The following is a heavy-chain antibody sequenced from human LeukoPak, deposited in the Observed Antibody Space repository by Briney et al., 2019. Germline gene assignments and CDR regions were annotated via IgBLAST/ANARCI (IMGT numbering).Heavy chain of an antibody. D-gene: IGHD6-13*01. CDR1: GGSFSGYY. CDR2: INHSGST. Sequence: SETLSLTCAVYGGSFSGYYWSWIRQPPGKGLEWIGEINHSGSTNYNPSLKSRVTISVDTSKNQFSLKLSSVTAADTAVYYCARDHGIAAAGTPNWFDPWGQGTLVTVSS. J-gene: IGHJ5*02. V-gene: IGHV4-34*01. CDR3: ARDHGIAAAGTPNWFDP.